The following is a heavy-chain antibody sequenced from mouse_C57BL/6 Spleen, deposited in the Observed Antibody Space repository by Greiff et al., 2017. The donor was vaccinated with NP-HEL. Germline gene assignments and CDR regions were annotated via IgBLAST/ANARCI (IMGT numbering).Heavy chain of an antibody. CDR3: ARAGNFDPFFAY. J-gene: IGHJ3*01. V-gene: IGHV1-26*01. CDR2: INPNNGGT. CDR1: GYTFTDYY. D-gene: IGHD1-1*01. Sequence: VQLQQSGPELVKPGASVKISCKASGYTFTDYYMNWVKQSHGKSLEWIGDINPNNGGTSYNQKFKGKATLTVDKSSSTAYMELRSLTSEDSAVYYCARAGNFDPFFAYWGQGTLVTVSA.